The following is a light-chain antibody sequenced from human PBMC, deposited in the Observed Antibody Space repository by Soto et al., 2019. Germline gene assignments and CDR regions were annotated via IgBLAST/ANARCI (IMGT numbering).Light chain of an antibody. J-gene: IGLJ2*01. V-gene: IGLV2-14*01. CDR2: DVS. Sequence: QSALTQPASVSGSPGQSITISCTGTSSDVGGYNYVSWYQQHPGKAPKLMIYDVSNRPSGVSNRFSRSKSGNTASLTISGLQAEDEADYYCSSYTSSSTLVFGGGTKRTVL. CDR3: SSYTSSSTLV. CDR1: SSDVGGYNY.